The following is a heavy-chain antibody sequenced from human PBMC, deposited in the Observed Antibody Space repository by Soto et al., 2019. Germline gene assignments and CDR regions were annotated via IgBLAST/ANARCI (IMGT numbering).Heavy chain of an antibody. V-gene: IGHV3-43D*03. CDR3: AKDPGALGYCTKGVCYRGGYFDY. CDR2: ISWDGGST. J-gene: IGHJ4*02. Sequence: GGSLRLSCAASGFTFDDYAMHWVRQAPGKGLEWVSLISWDGGSTYYADSVKGRFTISRDNSKNSLYLQMNSLRAEDTALYYCAKDPGALGYCTKGVCYRGGYFDYWGQGTLVTVSS. D-gene: IGHD2-8*01. CDR1: GFTFDDYA.